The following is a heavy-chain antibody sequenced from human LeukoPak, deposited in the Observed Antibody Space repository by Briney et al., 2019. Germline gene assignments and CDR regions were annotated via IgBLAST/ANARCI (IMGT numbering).Heavy chain of an antibody. V-gene: IGHV1-2*02. J-gene: IGHJ4*02. D-gene: IGHD1-26*01. CDR3: ARGKYRYKKSGNYYFDY. CDR2: INPNSGGT. CDR1: GYTFTGYY. Sequence: AASVKVSCKASGYTFTGYYMHWVRQAPGQGLEWMGWINPNSGGTNYAQKFQGRVTMTRDTSISTAYMELSRLRSDDTAVYYCARGKYRYKKSGNYYFDYWGQGTLVTVSS.